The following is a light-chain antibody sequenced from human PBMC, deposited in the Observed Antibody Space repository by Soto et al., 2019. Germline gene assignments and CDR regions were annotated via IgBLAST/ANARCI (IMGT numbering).Light chain of an antibody. CDR1: QSVRSN. CDR3: QQYNNWPPIT. CDR2: GAS. Sequence: EIIMTQSPATLSVSPGERATLSCRASQSVRSNLAWYQQKLGQAPRLLIYGASTRATGIPARFSGSGSGTEFTLTISSPQSEDFAVYYCQQYNNWPPITFGQGTRLEIK. J-gene: IGKJ5*01. V-gene: IGKV3-15*01.